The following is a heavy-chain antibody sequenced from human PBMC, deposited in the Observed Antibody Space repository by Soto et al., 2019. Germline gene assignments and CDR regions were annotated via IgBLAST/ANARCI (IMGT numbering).Heavy chain of an antibody. CDR3: ARGGSTYGLDVFDV. V-gene: IGHV3-33*01. J-gene: IGHJ3*01. D-gene: IGHD1-26*01. Sequence: QVQLVESGGGVVQPGRCLRLCCAASGFTFSNYGMHWVRQAPGKGLEWVAVIWYDGSNKYYAESVKGRITISRDNSKNTVYLQMNSLRVEDTAVFYCARGGSTYGLDVFDVWGQGTIVTVS. CDR2: IWYDGSNK. CDR1: GFTFSNYG.